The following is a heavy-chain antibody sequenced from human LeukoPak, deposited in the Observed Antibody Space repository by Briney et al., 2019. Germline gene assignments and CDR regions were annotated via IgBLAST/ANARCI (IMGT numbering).Heavy chain of an antibody. D-gene: IGHD5-18*01. CDR1: GGTFSSYA. J-gene: IGHJ4*02. Sequence: SVKVSCKASGGTFSSYAISWVRQAPGQGLEWMGRIIPIFGTANYAQEFQGRVTITTDESTSTAYMELSSLRSEDTAVYYCAREARGYSYGSYYFDYWGQGTLVTVA. V-gene: IGHV1-69*05. CDR3: AREARGYSYGSYYFDY. CDR2: IIPIFGTA.